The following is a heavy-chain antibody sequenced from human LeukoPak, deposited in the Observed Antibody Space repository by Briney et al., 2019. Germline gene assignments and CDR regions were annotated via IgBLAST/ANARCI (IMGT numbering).Heavy chain of an antibody. CDR1: GFTFSSYG. V-gene: IGHV3-30*03. CDR3: ARDRGISVDY. CDR2: VSYDGSNK. D-gene: IGHD3-10*01. J-gene: IGHJ4*02. Sequence: GGSLRLSCAASGFTFSSYGMHWVRQAPGKGLEWVAVVSYDGSNKYYADSVKGRFTISRDNSKNTLYLQMNSLRAEDTAVYYCARDRGISVDYWGQGTLVTVSS.